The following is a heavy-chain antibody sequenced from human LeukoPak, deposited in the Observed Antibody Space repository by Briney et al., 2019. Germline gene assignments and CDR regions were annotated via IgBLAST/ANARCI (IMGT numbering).Heavy chain of an antibody. J-gene: IGHJ1*01. V-gene: IGHV1-8*01. CDR2: MNPNSGNT. Sequence: GASVKVSCKASEYTFTNYDINWVRQATGQGLEWMGWMNPNSGNTNYAQKFQGRVTMTRNTSISTAYMELSSLTSEDTAVYYCARNGQQVRYFQHWGQGTLVTVSS. CDR1: EYTFTNYD. D-gene: IGHD6-13*01. CDR3: ARNGQQVRYFQH.